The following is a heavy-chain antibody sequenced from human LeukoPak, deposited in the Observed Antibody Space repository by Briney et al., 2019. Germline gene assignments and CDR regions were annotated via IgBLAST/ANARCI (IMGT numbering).Heavy chain of an antibody. CDR1: GFTFSSYS. J-gene: IGHJ4*02. V-gene: IGHV3-48*04. Sequence: PGGSLRLSCAASGFTFSSYSMNWVRQAPGKGLEWVSFISSSSSTIYYADSVKGRFTISRDNAENSLYLQMNSLRAEDTAVYCCARDRGGSYSAIDYWGQGTLVTVSS. CDR3: ARDRGGSYSAIDY. D-gene: IGHD1-26*01. CDR2: ISSSSSTI.